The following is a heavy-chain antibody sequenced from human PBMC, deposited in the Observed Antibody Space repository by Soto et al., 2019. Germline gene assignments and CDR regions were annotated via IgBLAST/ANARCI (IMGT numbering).Heavy chain of an antibody. J-gene: IGHJ4*02. Sequence: GGSLRLSCAASGFTFSSYSMNWVRQAPGKGLEWVSSISSSSSYIYYADSVKGRFTISRDNAKNSLYLQMNSLRAEDTAVYYCARDSISGWNLNRGLTQFDYWGQGTLVTVSS. CDR1: GFTFSSYS. D-gene: IGHD1-7*01. CDR3: ARDSISGWNLNRGLTQFDY. CDR2: ISSSSSYI. V-gene: IGHV3-21*01.